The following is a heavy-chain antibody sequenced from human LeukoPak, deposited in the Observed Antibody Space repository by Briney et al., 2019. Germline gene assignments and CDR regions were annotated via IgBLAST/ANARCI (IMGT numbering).Heavy chain of an antibody. V-gene: IGHV3-48*03. D-gene: IGHD1-7*01. J-gene: IGHJ4*02. CDR3: ARDGGYNWNYVPPIFDY. CDR2: IRRSNSAI. Sequence: GGSLRLSCTASGFTFSSYEVSWVRQAPGKGLEWVSHIRRSNSAIYYVDSVKGRFTISRDNAKNSLYLQMNSLRAEDTAVYYCARDGGYNWNYVPPIFDYWGQGTLVTVSS. CDR1: GFTFSSYE.